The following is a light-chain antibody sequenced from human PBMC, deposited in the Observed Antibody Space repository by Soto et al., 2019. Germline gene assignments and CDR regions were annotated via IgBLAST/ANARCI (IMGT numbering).Light chain of an antibody. CDR2: AAS. V-gene: IGKV1-39*01. Sequence: DIQMTQSPSTLSAGVGDRVTITCRASQRISTYLNCYQQKPGKAPTLLIYAASSLQSGVPSSFSGGGSLTDFTLTINTLLPEDFATYFCQQCYSSPRTFGKGTKVEIK. CDR3: QQCYSSPRT. CDR1: QRISTY. J-gene: IGKJ1*01.